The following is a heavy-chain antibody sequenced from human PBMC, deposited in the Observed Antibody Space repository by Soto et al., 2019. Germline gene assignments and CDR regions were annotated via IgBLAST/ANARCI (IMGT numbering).Heavy chain of an antibody. CDR2: IWYDGSNK. V-gene: IGHV3-33*01. CDR3: ARVRAAAGFFLDY. D-gene: IGHD6-13*01. J-gene: IGHJ4*02. Sequence: QVQLVESGGGVVQPGRSLRLSCEASGFTFSSYGMHWVRQAPGKGLEWVAVIWYDGSNKYYADSVKGRFTISRDNSKNTMYLQMNRLRAEDKVVYYCARVRAAAGFFLDYWGQGNLVTVSS. CDR1: GFTFSSYG.